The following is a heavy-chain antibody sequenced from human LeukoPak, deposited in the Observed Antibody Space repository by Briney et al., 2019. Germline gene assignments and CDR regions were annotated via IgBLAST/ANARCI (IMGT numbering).Heavy chain of an antibody. CDR1: GYTFTSYA. V-gene: IGHV1-3*04. D-gene: IGHD2-15*01. Sequence: ASVKVSCKASGYTFTSYAIQWVRQAPGQRLEWMGWILTGNGNTKYSQKFQDRVTITRDTSASTVYMELTSLRSEDTAVYYCARAACSWSCFDYWGQGILVTVSS. CDR2: ILTGNGNT. J-gene: IGHJ4*02. CDR3: ARAACSWSCFDY.